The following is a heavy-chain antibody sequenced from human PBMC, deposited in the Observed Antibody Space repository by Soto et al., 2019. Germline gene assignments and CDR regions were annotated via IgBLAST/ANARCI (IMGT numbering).Heavy chain of an antibody. D-gene: IGHD3-3*01. CDR1: GGSISSSSYY. CDR2: IYYSGST. CDR3: ALSSGGFWRGYLGY. Sequence: SETLSLTCTVSGGSISSSSYYWGWIRQPPGKGLEWIGSIYYSGSTYYNPSLKSRVTISVDTSKNQFSLKLSSVTAADTAVYYCALSSGGFWRGYLGYWGQGTMVSVSS. J-gene: IGHJ4*02. V-gene: IGHV4-39*01.